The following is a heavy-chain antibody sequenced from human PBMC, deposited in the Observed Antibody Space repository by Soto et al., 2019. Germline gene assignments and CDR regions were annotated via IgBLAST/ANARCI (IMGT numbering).Heavy chain of an antibody. J-gene: IGHJ4*02. V-gene: IGHV3-74*01. CDR3: VRDDFGLGIDY. D-gene: IGHD1-26*01. CDR2: INYDGSST. CDR1: GFTFSNYW. Sequence: GGSLRLSCAASGFTFSNYWMHWVRQVPEKGLVWVSHINYDGSSTTYADAVKGRFTISRDNAKNTLYLQMNSLRAEDTAVYYSVRDDFGLGIDYWGLGTLVTVSS.